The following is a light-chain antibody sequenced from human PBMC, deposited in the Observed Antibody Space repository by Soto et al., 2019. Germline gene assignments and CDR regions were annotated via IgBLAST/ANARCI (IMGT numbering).Light chain of an antibody. CDR1: QSVSSSY. Sequence: EIVLTQSPGTLSLSPGERATLSCRASQSVSSSYLAWYQQKPGQAPRLLIYDASIRATGIPDRFSGSGSGTDFILTISRLEAEDFAVFYCQQYGSSPFTFGQGTKLEIK. CDR3: QQYGSSPFT. CDR2: DAS. J-gene: IGKJ2*01. V-gene: IGKV3-20*01.